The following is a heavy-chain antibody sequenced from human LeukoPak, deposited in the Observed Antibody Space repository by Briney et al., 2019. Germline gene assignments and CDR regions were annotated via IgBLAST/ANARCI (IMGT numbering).Heavy chain of an antibody. CDR2: INSDGSST. J-gene: IGHJ6*02. V-gene: IGHV3-74*01. Sequence: GGSLRLSCAASGFTFSSYWMHWVRQAPGKGLVRVSRINSDGSSTSYADSVKGRFTISRDNVKNTLYLQMNSLRAEDTAVYYCARDEEMATITAPYYYYGMDVWGQGTTVTVSS. D-gene: IGHD5-24*01. CDR1: GFTFSSYW. CDR3: ARDEEMATITAPYYYYGMDV.